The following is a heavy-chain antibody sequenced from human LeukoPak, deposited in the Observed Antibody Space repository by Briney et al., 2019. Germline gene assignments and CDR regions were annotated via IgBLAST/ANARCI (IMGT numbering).Heavy chain of an antibody. CDR2: IYSGGST. V-gene: IGHV3-53*01. Sequence: GGSLRLSCAASGFTVSSNYRSWVRQAPGKGLEWVSVIYSGGSTYYADSVKGRFTISRDNSKNTLYLQMKSLKAEDTAVYYCARAHLRGAGLTGWGQGPLVTVSS. J-gene: IGHJ4*02. CDR1: GFTVSSNY. CDR3: ARAHLRGAGLTG. D-gene: IGHD3-9*01.